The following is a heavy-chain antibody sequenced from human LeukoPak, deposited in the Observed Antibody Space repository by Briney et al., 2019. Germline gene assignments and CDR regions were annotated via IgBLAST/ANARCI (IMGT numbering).Heavy chain of an antibody. V-gene: IGHV3-13*04. CDR3: ARGYGSGSYYEIDAFDI. Sequence: GGSLRLSCAASGFTFSSYDMHWVRQATGKGLEWVSAIGTAGDTYYPGSVKGRLTISRENAKNSLYLQMNSLRAGDTAVYYCARGYGSGSYYEIDAFDIWGQGTMVTVSS. CDR2: IGTAGDT. J-gene: IGHJ3*02. D-gene: IGHD3-10*01. CDR1: GFTFSSYD.